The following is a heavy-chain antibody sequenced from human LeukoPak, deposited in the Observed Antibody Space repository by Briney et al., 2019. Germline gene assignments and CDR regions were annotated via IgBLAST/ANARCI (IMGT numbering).Heavy chain of an antibody. CDR3: ARDVEYYYFDY. CDR2: ISSSSSYI. D-gene: IGHD2/OR15-2a*01. J-gene: IGHJ4*02. V-gene: IGHV3-21*01. CDR1: GFTFSSYR. Sequence: GESLRLSCAPSGFTFSSYRMNWVRQAPGKGLEWVSSISSSSSYIYYADSVKGRFTLSRDNARNSLYLQMNSLRAEDTAVYYCARDVEYYYFDYWGQGTLVTVSS.